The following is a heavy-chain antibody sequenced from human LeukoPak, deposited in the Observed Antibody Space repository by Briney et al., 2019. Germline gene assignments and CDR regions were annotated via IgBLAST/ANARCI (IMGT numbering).Heavy chain of an antibody. D-gene: IGHD3-22*01. CDR1: GYTFTGYY. J-gene: IGHJ6*03. CDR2: INPNSGGT. V-gene: IGHV1-2*02. CDR3: ARDLNYYDSSGYTYYYYYYMDV. Sequence: ASVKVSCKASGYTFTGYYMQWVRQAPGQGLEWRGGINPNSGGTNYAQNFQGRVIMTRDTSISTAYMELSRLRSDDTAVYYCARDLNYYDSSGYTYYYYYYMDVWGKGTTVTVSS.